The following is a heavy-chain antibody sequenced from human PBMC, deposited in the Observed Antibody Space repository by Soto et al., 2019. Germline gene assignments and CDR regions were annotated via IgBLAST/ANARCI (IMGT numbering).Heavy chain of an antibody. CDR2: IHKSATT. CDR3: ARYRNYADSANFDS. D-gene: IGHD4-4*01. J-gene: IGHJ4*02. CDR1: VSSVSGDNYY. V-gene: IGHV4-61*03. Sequence: SETLSLTCTVSVSSVSGDNYYWTWIRQPPEKGLEWIGYIHKSATTNYNASLRSRVTISVDTAQNHFYLTLTSMTAADTALYFCARYRNYADSANFDSWCQGKRGTVYS.